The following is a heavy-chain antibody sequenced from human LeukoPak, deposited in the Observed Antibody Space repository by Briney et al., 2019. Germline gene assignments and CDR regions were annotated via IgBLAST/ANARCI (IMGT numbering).Heavy chain of an antibody. J-gene: IGHJ4*02. Sequence: GGSLRLSCAASGFTFSSYWIHWVRQAPGKGLVWVSRINSDGSSTSYADSVKGRFTISRDNAKNTLYLQMNSLRAEDTAVYYCARGPREEMATIKNLPNIDYWGQGTLVTVSS. D-gene: IGHD5-24*01. V-gene: IGHV3-74*01. CDR2: INSDGSST. CDR1: GFTFSSYW. CDR3: ARGPREEMATIKNLPNIDY.